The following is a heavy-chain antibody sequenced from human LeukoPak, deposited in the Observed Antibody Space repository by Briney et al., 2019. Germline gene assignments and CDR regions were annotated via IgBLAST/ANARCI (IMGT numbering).Heavy chain of an antibody. Sequence: SETLSLTCTVSGGSISSGDYYWNWIRQPPGKGLEWIGYIYYSGSTYYNPSLKSRVTISVDTSKNQFSLKLSSVTAADTAAYYCAREKAARDYYYMDVWGKGTTVTVSS. CDR1: GGSISSGDYY. V-gene: IGHV4-30-4*08. CDR2: IYYSGST. D-gene: IGHD6-6*01. CDR3: AREKAARDYYYMDV. J-gene: IGHJ6*03.